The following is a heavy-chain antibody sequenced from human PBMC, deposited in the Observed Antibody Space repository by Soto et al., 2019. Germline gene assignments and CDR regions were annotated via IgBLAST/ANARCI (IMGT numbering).Heavy chain of an antibody. CDR3: AKGGGYSYGTNDAFDI. V-gene: IGHV3-30*18. CDR2: ISDDGSNK. Sequence: PGGSLRLSCAASGFTFSNYGIHWVRQAPGKGLEWVAVISDDGSNKYNVGSVEGRFTISRDNSKNTLYLQMNSLRVGDTAVYYCAKGGGYSYGTNDAFDIWGQGTVVTVSS. CDR1: GFTFSNYG. J-gene: IGHJ3*02. D-gene: IGHD5-18*01.